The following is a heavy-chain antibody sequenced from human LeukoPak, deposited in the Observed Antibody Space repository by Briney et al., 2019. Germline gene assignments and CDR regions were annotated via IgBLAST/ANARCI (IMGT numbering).Heavy chain of an antibody. Sequence: GGSLRLSCAASGFTFSSYSMNWVRQAPGKGLEWVSSISSSSSYIYYADSVKGRFTISRDNSKNSLYLQMNSLRAEDTAVYYCARDQERKAVAGTLGYWGQGTLVTVSS. V-gene: IGHV3-21*01. D-gene: IGHD6-19*01. CDR3: ARDQERKAVAGTLGY. J-gene: IGHJ4*02. CDR1: GFTFSSYS. CDR2: ISSSSSYI.